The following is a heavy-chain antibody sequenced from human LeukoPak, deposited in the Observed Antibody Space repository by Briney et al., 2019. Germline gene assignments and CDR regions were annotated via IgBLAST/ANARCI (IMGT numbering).Heavy chain of an antibody. CDR1: GFTFSSYS. CDR3: ARDYYVSSGSNSFDY. V-gene: IGHV3-21*01. D-gene: IGHD3-22*01. Sequence: GGSLRLSCAASGFTFSSYSMNWVREAPGKGLEWVSYISSRRSYIYYADSVKGRFTISRDNAKNSLYLQMNSLRAEDTAVYYCARDYYVSSGSNSFDYWGQGTLVTVSS. CDR2: ISSRRSYI. J-gene: IGHJ4*02.